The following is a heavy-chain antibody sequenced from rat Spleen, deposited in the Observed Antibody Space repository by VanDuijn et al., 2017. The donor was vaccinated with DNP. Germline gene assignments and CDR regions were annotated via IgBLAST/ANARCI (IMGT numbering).Heavy chain of an antibody. CDR2: IIHDGSNI. D-gene: IGHD1-10*01. V-gene: IGHV5-22*01. J-gene: IGHJ3*01. Sequence: EVQLVESGGGLVQPGRSLKLSCAASGFTFSDYNMAWVRQAPKKGLEWVATIIHDGSNIYYGDSVKGRLTIARDNAESTLYLQMNSLRSEDMATYYCARPHYNNYGGFAYWGQGTLVTVSS. CDR3: ARPHYNNYGGFAY. CDR1: GFTFSDYN.